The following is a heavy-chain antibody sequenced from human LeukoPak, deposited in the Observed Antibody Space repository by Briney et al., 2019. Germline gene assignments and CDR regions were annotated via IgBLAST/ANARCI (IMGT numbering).Heavy chain of an antibody. V-gene: IGHV3-23*01. J-gene: IGHJ4*02. CDR3: AKDVDYGGILTTPGLFDY. CDR1: GFTFSSYA. CDR2: ISGSGGST. D-gene: IGHD4-17*01. Sequence: GGSLRLSCAASGFTFSSYAMSWVRQAPGKGLEWVSAISGSGGSTYYADSVKGRFTISRDNSKNTLYLQMNSLRAEDTAVYYCAKDVDYGGILTTPGLFDYWGQGTLVTVSS.